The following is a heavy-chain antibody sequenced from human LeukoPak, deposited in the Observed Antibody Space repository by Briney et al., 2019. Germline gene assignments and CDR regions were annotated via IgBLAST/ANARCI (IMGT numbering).Heavy chain of an antibody. D-gene: IGHD2-8*01. CDR2: IYSGGST. CDR3: GRGTSGGATLDY. CDR1: GFTVSSKY. J-gene: IGHJ4*02. V-gene: IGHV3-53*01. Sequence: PGGSLRLSCAASGFTVSSKYMSWFRQAPAKGLQWVSVIYSGGSTYYADSVKGRFTISRDNSNNTLYLQMNSLRAEDTAVYYCGRGTSGGATLDYWGQGTLVTVSS.